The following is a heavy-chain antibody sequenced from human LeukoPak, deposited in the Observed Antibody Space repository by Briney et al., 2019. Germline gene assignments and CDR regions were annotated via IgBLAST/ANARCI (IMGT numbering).Heavy chain of an antibody. J-gene: IGHJ6*03. Sequence: SVKVSCKASGGTFSSYAISWVRQAPGQGLEWMGGIIPIFGTANYAQKFQGRVTITTDESTSTAYMELSSLRSKDTAVYYCARASRCSGGSCYSNYYYYMDVWGKGTTVTVSS. D-gene: IGHD2-15*01. CDR2: IIPIFGTA. V-gene: IGHV1-69*05. CDR3: ARASRCSGGSCYSNYYYYMDV. CDR1: GGTFSSYA.